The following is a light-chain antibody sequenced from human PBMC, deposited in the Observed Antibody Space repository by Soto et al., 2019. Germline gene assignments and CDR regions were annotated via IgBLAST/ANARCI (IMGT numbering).Light chain of an antibody. CDR2: EGS. CDR3: CSYAGSSTLV. Sequence: QSALTQPASVSGSPGQSITISFTGTSSDVGSYNLVSWYQQHPGKAPKLMIYEGSKRPSGVSIRFSGSKSGNTASLTISGLQAEDEADYYCCSYAGSSTLVFGGGTKLTVL. CDR1: SSDVGSYNL. V-gene: IGLV2-23*01. J-gene: IGLJ2*01.